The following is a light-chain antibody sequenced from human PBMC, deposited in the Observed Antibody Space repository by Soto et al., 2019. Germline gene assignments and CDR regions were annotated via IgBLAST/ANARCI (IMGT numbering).Light chain of an antibody. CDR3: QQFGSSPIT. CDR1: QSVSSSY. V-gene: IGKV3-20*01. CDR2: GIS. J-gene: IGKJ5*01. Sequence: EIVLTQSPGTLSLSPGERATLSCRASQSVSSSYLAWYQQKPGQAPRLLIYGISTRATGIPDRFSGSGSGTDFSLTISRLEPEDFAVYYCQQFGSSPITFGQGTRLEIK.